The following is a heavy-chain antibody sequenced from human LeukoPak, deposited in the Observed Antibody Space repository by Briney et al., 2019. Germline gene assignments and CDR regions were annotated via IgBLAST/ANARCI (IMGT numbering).Heavy chain of an antibody. J-gene: IGHJ4*02. CDR2: LSHNGLHN. V-gene: IGHV3-30*03. D-gene: IGHD3-16*01. CDR3: ARDGFGTGSN. CDR1: GFTFSDSG. Sequence: GGSLRLSCAASGFTFSDSGMHWVRQAPGQGLEWVAVLSHNGLHNYYIDSVKGRFAVSRDNARNTLYLQMNTLRADDTAVYYCARDGFGTGSNWGQGTLVTVSS.